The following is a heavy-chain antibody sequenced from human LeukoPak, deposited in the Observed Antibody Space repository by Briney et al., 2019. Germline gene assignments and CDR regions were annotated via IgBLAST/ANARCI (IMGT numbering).Heavy chain of an antibody. CDR3: TSSLWFDSGGLPDAFDI. V-gene: IGHV4-34*01. CDR1: GGSFSGYY. D-gene: IGHD2-15*01. Sequence: SETLSLTCAVYGGSFSGYYWSWIRQPPGKGLGWIGEINHSGSTNYNPSLKSRVTISVDTSKNQFSLKLSSVTAADTAVYYCTSSLWFDSGGLPDAFDIWGQGTMVTVSS. CDR2: INHSGST. J-gene: IGHJ3*02.